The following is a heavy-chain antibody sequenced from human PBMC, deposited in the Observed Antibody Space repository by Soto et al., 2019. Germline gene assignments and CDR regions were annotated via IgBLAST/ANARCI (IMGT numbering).Heavy chain of an antibody. CDR2: IYYTGRT. Sequence: QLQLQESGPGLLKPSETLSLTCTVSGGSVSSSSYYWDWIRQPPGKGLEWIGNIYYTGRTYYNPSLTSRLTISVDTSKNQFSLKLSSVTATDAAVYYCARRPKSGSFHYYGVDVWGRGTTVTVSS. CDR1: GGSVSSSSYY. CDR3: ARRPKSGSFHYYGVDV. J-gene: IGHJ6*02. D-gene: IGHD1-26*01. V-gene: IGHV4-39*01.